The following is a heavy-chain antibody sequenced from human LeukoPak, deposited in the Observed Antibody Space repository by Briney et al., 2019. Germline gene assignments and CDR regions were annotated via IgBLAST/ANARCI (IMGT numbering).Heavy chain of an antibody. CDR3: ARRHCSGGSCYPYYYGIDV. J-gene: IGHJ6*02. CDR2: IYASGKT. V-gene: IGHV4-61*02. Sequence: SQTLSLTCTVSGDSISRGRYYWSWVRQPAGKELEWIGRIYASGKTDYNPYTPSLKSRVAMSLDTSKNQVSLYLTSVTAADTAVYYCARRHCSGGSCYPYYYGIDVWGQGTTVTVSS. CDR1: GDSISRGRYY. D-gene: IGHD2-15*01.